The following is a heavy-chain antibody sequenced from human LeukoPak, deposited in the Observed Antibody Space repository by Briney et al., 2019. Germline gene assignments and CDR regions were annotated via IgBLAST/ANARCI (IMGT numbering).Heavy chain of an antibody. Sequence: ASVKVSCKASGYTFTSLSFSWVRQSPGQGLEWMAWIRAFNGNTNYAQKLQDRVTMTTDTSTGTAYMELRSLRSDDTAVYYCAVGGVYCSGGACYSGSSAYMDVWGKGTTVTVSS. V-gene: IGHV1-18*01. CDR2: IRAFNGNT. D-gene: IGHD2-15*01. CDR3: AVGGVYCSGGACYSGSSAYMDV. CDR1: GYTFTSLS. J-gene: IGHJ6*03.